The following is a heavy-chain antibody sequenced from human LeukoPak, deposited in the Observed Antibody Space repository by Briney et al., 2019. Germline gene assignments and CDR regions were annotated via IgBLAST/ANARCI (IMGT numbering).Heavy chain of an antibody. CDR2: IYSGGST. CDR1: GFTVSSNY. D-gene: IGHD3-3*01. Sequence: PGGSLRLSCAASGFTVSSNYMSWVRQAPGKGLEWVSVIYSGGSTYYADSVKGRFTISRDNSKNTLYLQMNSLRAEDTATYYCAKVLPIYFSPSSWFDPWGQGTLVTVSS. J-gene: IGHJ5*02. V-gene: IGHV3-66*01. CDR3: AKVLPIYFSPSSWFDP.